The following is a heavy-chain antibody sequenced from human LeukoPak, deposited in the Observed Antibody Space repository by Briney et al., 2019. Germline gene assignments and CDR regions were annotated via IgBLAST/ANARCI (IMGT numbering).Heavy chain of an antibody. Sequence: GGSLRLSCAPSRLSFGSYTMTWVRQAAGKGLEWVGAISSDGTTTNYADSVKGRFTISRENTLYRQMDSAGAEDTATYSFAKTTYSPHRSSAGPRRGSLSYYYYMDVWGGGTTVTVSS. CDR1: RLSFGSYT. V-gene: IGHV3-23*01. D-gene: IGHD4-11*01. J-gene: IGHJ6*03. CDR2: ISSDGTTT. CDR3: AKTTYSPHRSSAGPRRGSLSYYYYMDV.